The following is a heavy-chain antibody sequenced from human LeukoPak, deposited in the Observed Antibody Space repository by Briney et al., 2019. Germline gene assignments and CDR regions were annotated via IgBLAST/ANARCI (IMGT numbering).Heavy chain of an antibody. Sequence: PSQTLSLTCAVSGGSISSGGYSWSWIRQPPGKGLEWIGYIYHSGSTYYNPSLKSRVTISVDRSKNQFSLKLSFVTAADTAVYYCARVARFGESGFDPWGQGTLVTVSS. V-gene: IGHV4-30-2*01. CDR3: ARVARFGESGFDP. D-gene: IGHD3-10*01. J-gene: IGHJ5*02. CDR2: IYHSGST. CDR1: GGSISSGGYS.